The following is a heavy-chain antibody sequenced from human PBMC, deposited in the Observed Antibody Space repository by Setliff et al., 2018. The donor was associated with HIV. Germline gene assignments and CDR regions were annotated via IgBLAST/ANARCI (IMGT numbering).Heavy chain of an antibody. CDR1: GGSISSSRYY. CDR2: IYFSGNT. CDR3: ARRNQPPDLAFDI. J-gene: IGHJ3*02. V-gene: IGHV4-39*01. D-gene: IGHD2-2*01. Sequence: SGTLSLTCTVSGGSISSSRYYWGWIRQPPGKGLEWIASIYFSGNTRYNPSLKSRVTISVDTSKNQFSLKLSSVTAADTAVYYCARRNQPPDLAFDIWGQGTMVTVSS.